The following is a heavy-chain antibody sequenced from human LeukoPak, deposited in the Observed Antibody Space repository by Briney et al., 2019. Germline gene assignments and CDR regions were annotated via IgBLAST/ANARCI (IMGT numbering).Heavy chain of an antibody. D-gene: IGHD4-23*01. V-gene: IGHV4-59*01. CDR2: IYYSGST. Sequence: PSETLSLTCTVSGGSISSYYWSWIRQPPGKGLEWIGYIYYSGSTNYNPPLKSRVTISVDTSKNQFSLKLSSVTAADTAVYYCARETGGNSVFAFDIWGQGTMVTVSS. CDR3: ARETGGNSVFAFDI. CDR1: GGSISSYY. J-gene: IGHJ3*02.